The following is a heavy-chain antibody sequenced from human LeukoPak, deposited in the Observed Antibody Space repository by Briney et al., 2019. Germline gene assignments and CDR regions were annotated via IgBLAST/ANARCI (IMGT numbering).Heavy chain of an antibody. D-gene: IGHD5-24*01. V-gene: IGHV3-74*01. Sequence: PGGSLRLSCAPSVFTFTKYLIHSVRQPPGKGLMYVSRVKSDGTYTSYADSVKGRFTISRDNARNTLYLQMSSLRDKDTAVYYCARDHYGYNSLDLWGQGTLVTVSS. J-gene: IGHJ5*02. CDR2: VKSDGTYT. CDR3: ARDHYGYNSLDL. CDR1: VFTFTKYL.